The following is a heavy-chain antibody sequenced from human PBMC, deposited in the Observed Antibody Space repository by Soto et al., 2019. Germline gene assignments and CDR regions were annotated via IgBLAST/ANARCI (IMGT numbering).Heavy chain of an antibody. J-gene: IGHJ4*02. CDR3: ARESEDLTSNFDY. CDR1: GFTFSSYA. Sequence: GGSLRLSCAASGFTFSSYAMSWVRQARGKGLEWVSGISFGGGRTFYADSMRGRFTISRDNAKNAVYLEMNSLRAEDTAVYYCARESEDLTSNFDYWGQGTLVTVS. CDR2: ISFGGGRT. V-gene: IGHV3-23*01.